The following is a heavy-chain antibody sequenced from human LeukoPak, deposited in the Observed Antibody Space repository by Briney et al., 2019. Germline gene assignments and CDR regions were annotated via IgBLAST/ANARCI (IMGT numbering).Heavy chain of an antibody. D-gene: IGHD2-15*01. CDR2: INSDGSRT. J-gene: IGHJ2*01. Sequence: GGSLRLSCAASGFTFSSYWMHWVRQAPGKGLVWVSRINSDGSRTSYADSVKGRFTISRDNAKNTLYLQMNNLRAEDTAVYYCARGGVVGATQVLWYFDLWGRGTLVTVSS. V-gene: IGHV3-74*01. CDR3: ARGGVVGATQVLWYFDL. CDR1: GFTFSSYW.